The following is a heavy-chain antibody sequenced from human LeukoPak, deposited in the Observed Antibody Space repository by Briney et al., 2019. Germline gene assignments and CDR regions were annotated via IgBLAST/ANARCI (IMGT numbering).Heavy chain of an antibody. CDR3: ARDREEYSSSWYGGVDYFDY. CDR2: INDDGSAT. J-gene: IGHJ4*02. CDR1: GFTFSNYW. Sequence: GGSLRLSCAASGFTFSNYWMHWVRQVPGKGLVWVSRINDDGSATFYADSVKGRFTISRDNAKNTLFLQITSLRAEDTAVYYCARDREEYSSSWYGGVDYFDYWGQGTLVTVSS. V-gene: IGHV3-74*01. D-gene: IGHD6-13*01.